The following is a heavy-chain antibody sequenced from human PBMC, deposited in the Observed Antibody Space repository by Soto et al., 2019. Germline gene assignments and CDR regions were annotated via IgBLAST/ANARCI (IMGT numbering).Heavy chain of an antibody. CDR1: GGTFSSYA. Sequence: QVQLVQSGAEVKKPGSSVKVSCKASGGTFSSYAISWVRQAPGQGLEWMGGIIPIFGTANYAQKFQGRVTITADESTSTAYMELSSLRSEDTAVYYCARVFRCSSTSCYVGANWFDPWGQGTLVTVSS. CDR3: ARVFRCSSTSCYVGANWFDP. CDR2: IIPIFGTA. J-gene: IGHJ5*02. D-gene: IGHD2-2*01. V-gene: IGHV1-69*01.